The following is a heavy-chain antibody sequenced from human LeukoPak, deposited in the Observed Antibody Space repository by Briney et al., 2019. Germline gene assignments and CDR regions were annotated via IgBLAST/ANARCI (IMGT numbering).Heavy chain of an antibody. Sequence: SETLSLTCTVSGGSISSYYWSWIRQPAGKGLEWIGRIYTSGSTNYNPSLKSRVTMSVDTSKNQFSLKLSSVTAADTAVYYCARGDYNDGAGYLDHWGQGTLVPVYS. CDR2: IYTSGST. J-gene: IGHJ5*02. V-gene: IGHV4-4*07. D-gene: IGHD3-22*01. CDR1: GGSISSYY. CDR3: ARGDYNDGAGYLDH.